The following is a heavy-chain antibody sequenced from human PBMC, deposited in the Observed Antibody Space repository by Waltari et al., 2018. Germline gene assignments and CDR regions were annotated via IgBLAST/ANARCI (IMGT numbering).Heavy chain of an antibody. Sequence: QVQLQESGPGLVKPSATLSITCAVSGYSISSGYYWGWIRQPPGKGLEWIGSIYHSGSTYYNPSLKSRVTISVDTSKNQFSLKLSSVTAADTAVYYCAGRTVTTDYWGQGTLVTVSS. CDR1: GYSISSGYY. J-gene: IGHJ4*02. V-gene: IGHV4-38-2*01. CDR3: AGRTVTTDY. D-gene: IGHD4-17*01. CDR2: IYHSGST.